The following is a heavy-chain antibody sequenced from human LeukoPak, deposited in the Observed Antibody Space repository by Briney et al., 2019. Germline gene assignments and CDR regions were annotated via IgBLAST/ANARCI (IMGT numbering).Heavy chain of an antibody. CDR2: IIPILGIP. J-gene: IGHJ5*02. Sequence: ASVKVSCKASGGTFSSYSICWVRQAPGQGLEWMGRIIPILGIPNYAQKFQGRVTITADKSTSTAYMELSSLRSEDTAVYYCARDFHIVVVTATAISWFDPWGQGTLVTVSS. D-gene: IGHD2-21*02. CDR3: ARDFHIVVVTATAISWFDP. V-gene: IGHV1-69*04. CDR1: GGTFSSYS.